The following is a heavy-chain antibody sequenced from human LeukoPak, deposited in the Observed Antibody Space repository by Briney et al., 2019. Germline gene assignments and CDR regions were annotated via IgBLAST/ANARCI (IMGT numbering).Heavy chain of an antibody. Sequence: QPGGSLRLSCAASGFTFSSYGMHWVRQAPGKGLEWVAVIWYDGSNKYYADSVKGRFTISRDNSKNTLSLQMNSLRAEDTAVYYCAKGSMVLSYYYYMDVWGKGTTVTVSS. CDR3: AKGSMVLSYYYYMDV. CDR1: GFTFSSYG. CDR2: IWYDGSNK. V-gene: IGHV3-33*06. J-gene: IGHJ6*03. D-gene: IGHD3-16*01.